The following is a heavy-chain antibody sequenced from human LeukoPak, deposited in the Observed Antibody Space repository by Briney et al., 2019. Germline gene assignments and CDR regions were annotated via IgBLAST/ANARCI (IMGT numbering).Heavy chain of an antibody. CDR2: IGDNGGTA. D-gene: IGHD6-19*01. CDR1: QFMFSAYA. V-gene: IGHV3-23*01. Sequence: GGSLRLSCAASQFMFSAYAMYWVRQAPGKGLEWVSGIGDNGGTAYYADSVKGQFTISRDNSKNMLYLHMNSLRAEDTAVYYCAKRGPVTGTKYFDYWGQGTLVTVSS. J-gene: IGHJ4*02. CDR3: AKRGPVTGTKYFDY.